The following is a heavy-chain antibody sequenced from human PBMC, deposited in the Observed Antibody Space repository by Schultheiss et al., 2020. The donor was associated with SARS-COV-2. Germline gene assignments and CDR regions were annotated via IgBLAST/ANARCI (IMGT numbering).Heavy chain of an antibody. CDR1: GFTFSNAW. V-gene: IGHV3-15*01. Sequence: GESLKISCAASGFTFSNAWMSWVRQAPGKGLEWVGLIKSKTDGGTTDYAAPVKGRFTISRDDSKNTLYLQMNSLKTEDTAVYYCTTDPHYYDSSGSNRALWGQGTLVTVSS. J-gene: IGHJ4*02. D-gene: IGHD3-22*01. CDR2: IKSKTDGGTT. CDR3: TTDPHYYDSSGSNRAL.